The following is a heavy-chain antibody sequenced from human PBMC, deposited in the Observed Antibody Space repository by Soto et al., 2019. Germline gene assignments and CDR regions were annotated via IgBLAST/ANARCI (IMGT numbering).Heavy chain of an antibody. Sequence: GESLKISCKGSGYSFAGYLITWVRQKPGKGLEWMGRIDPSDSQTYYSPSFRGHVTISVTKSITTVFLQWSSLRASDTAMYYCARQIYDSDTGPNFQYYFDSWGQGTPVTISS. V-gene: IGHV5-10-1*01. CDR1: GYSFAGYL. J-gene: IGHJ4*02. CDR3: ARQIYDSDTGPNFQYYFDS. D-gene: IGHD3-22*01. CDR2: IDPSDSQT.